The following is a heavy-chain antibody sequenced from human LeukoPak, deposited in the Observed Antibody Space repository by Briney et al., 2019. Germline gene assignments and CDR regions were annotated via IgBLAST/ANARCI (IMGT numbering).Heavy chain of an antibody. CDR1: GFSFSDYY. V-gene: IGHV3-11*04. CDR3: ARTARNPDY. D-gene: IGHD5-18*01. CDR2: ISSSGTII. Sequence: PGGSLRLSCAASGFSFSDYYMSWVRQAPGKGLEYISYISSSGTIISYADSVKGRFTISRDNPEKSLYLQMNSLRVEDTAVYYCARTARNPDYWGQGTLVTVSS. J-gene: IGHJ4*02.